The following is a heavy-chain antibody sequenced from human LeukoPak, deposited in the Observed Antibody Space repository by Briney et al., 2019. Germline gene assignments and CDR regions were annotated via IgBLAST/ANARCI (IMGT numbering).Heavy chain of an antibody. CDR1: GFTFSSYE. V-gene: IGHV3-48*03. CDR3: AKSIAAAGTSASAFDI. J-gene: IGHJ3*02. Sequence: GGSLRLSCAAFGFTFSSYEMNWVRQAPGKGLEWVSYIGSSGSSIYYADSVKGRFTISRDNSKNTLYLQMNSLRAEDTAVYYCAKSIAAAGTSASAFDIWGQGTMVTVSS. CDR2: IGSSGSSI. D-gene: IGHD6-13*01.